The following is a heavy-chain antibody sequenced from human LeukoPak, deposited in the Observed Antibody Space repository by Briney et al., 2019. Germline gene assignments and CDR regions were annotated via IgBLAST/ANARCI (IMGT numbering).Heavy chain of an antibody. Sequence: ASVKVSCKTSGYTFIGYDIIWVRQATGQGLEWMGWLNPSSGDTGYAQKFQGRVTMTRDTSISTAYMELSRLTSDDTAVYYCGRVYYDSRGYYYITRYYLDFWGQGTLVTVSS. V-gene: IGHV1-8*01. CDR2: LNPSSGDT. CDR3: GRVYYDSRGYYYITRYYLDF. CDR1: GYTFIGYD. J-gene: IGHJ4*02. D-gene: IGHD3-22*01.